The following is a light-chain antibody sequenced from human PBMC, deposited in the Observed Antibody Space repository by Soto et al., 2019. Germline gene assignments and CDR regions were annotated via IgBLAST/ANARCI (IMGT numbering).Light chain of an antibody. CDR1: QGIGGT. CDR3: QQYGTSPIT. J-gene: IGKJ5*01. CDR2: DTS. Sequence: EVVMTQSPATLSVSPGEGVTLSFRANQGIGGTLAWYQHKPGQTPRLLIYDTSTRATGVPARFSGSGSGTEFTLTISSLQSEDFAIYYCQQYGTSPITFGQGTRLEI. V-gene: IGKV3-15*01.